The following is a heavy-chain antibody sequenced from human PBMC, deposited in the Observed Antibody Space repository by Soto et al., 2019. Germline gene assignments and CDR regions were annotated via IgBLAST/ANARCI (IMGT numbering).Heavy chain of an antibody. Sequence: QVQLVQSGAEVKKPGSSVKVSCKASGGTFSSYAISWVRQAPGQGLQWMGGIIPIFGTANYAQKFQGRVTITADESTSTAYMELSSLRSEDTAVYYCARDVQYSYGSGGAFDIWGQGTMVTVSS. CDR2: IIPIFGTA. CDR1: GGTFSSYA. CDR3: ARDVQYSYGSGGAFDI. D-gene: IGHD5-18*01. J-gene: IGHJ3*02. V-gene: IGHV1-69*01.